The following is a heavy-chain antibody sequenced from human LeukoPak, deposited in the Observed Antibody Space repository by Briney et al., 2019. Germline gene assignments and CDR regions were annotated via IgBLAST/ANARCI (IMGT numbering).Heavy chain of an antibody. CDR3: ARDRLGMGY. Sequence: SQTLSLTCAISGDTVSSNTAAYNWLRLSPSRGLEWLGRTHYRSTWLNDYAPSVRGRITVSPDTSKNRFSLQLNSVTPEDTAVYYCARDRLGMGYWGQGTPVTVSS. J-gene: IGHJ4*02. V-gene: IGHV6-1*01. CDR1: GDTVSSNTAA. CDR2: THYRSTWLN. D-gene: IGHD7-27*01.